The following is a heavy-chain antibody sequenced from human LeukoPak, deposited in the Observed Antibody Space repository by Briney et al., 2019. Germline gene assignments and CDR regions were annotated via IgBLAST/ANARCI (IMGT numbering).Heavy chain of an antibody. CDR2: CYYRWSP. CDR1: GDSINYYY. J-gene: IGHJ4*02. Sequence: PSETLSLTCTLSGDSINYYYWSWIRHPPGRGLEWIGQCYYRWSPRYHSSLESRVTISVDTSKNQLSLSLSSVTAADTAVYYCSRGGRRILTYYLDCWVQGTLVSVSS. D-gene: IGHD5-18*01. CDR3: SRGGRRILTYYLDC. V-gene: IGHV4-59*01.